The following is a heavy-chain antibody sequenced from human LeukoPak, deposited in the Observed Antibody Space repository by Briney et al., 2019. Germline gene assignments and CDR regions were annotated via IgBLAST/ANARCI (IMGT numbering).Heavy chain of an antibody. CDR2: MSGSGGSA. D-gene: IGHD1-7*01. Sequence: PGGSLRLSCAASGFTVSFNYMSWVRQAPGKGLEWVSTMSGSGGSAYYADSVKGRFTISRDNSKNTLYLQMNSLRAEDTAVYYCAKDLTGTTGYWGQGTLVTVSS. CDR1: GFTVSFNY. J-gene: IGHJ4*02. V-gene: IGHV3-23*01. CDR3: AKDLTGTTGY.